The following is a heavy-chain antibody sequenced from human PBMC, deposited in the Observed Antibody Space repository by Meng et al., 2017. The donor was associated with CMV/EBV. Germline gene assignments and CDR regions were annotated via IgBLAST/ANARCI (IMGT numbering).Heavy chain of an antibody. CDR3: AREFFNWNYSVVAFDI. D-gene: IGHD1-7*01. Sequence: GESLKISCAASGFTFSSYAMHWVRQAPGKGLEWVAVISYDGSNKYYADSVKGRFTISRDNSKNTLYLQMNSLRAEDTAVYYCAREFFNWNYSVVAFDIWGQGTIVTVSS. CDR2: ISYDGSNK. J-gene: IGHJ3*02. CDR1: GFTFSSYA. V-gene: IGHV3-30*04.